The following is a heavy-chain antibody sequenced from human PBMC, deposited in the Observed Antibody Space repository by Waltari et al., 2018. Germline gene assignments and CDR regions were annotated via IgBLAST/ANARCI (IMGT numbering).Heavy chain of an antibody. CDR3: ARDAREWTREYRAFDI. D-gene: IGHD3-3*01. Sequence: QVQLQESGPGLVKPSETLSLTCTVSGGSISSYYWSWIRQPPGKGLEWIGYIYYSGSTNYNPSLKSRVTISVDTSKNQFSLKLSSVTAADTAVYYCARDAREWTREYRAFDIWGQGTMVTVSS. V-gene: IGHV4-59*01. CDR1: GGSISSYY. CDR2: IYYSGST. J-gene: IGHJ3*02.